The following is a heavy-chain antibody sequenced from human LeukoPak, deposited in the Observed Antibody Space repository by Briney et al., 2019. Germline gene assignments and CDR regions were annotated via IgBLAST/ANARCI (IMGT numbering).Heavy chain of an antibody. CDR3: ARLWSHSKTEDY. J-gene: IGHJ4*02. CDR1: GDSISGGLYS. D-gene: IGHD3-16*01. CDR2: IYHNGDT. Sequence: SETLSLTCTVSGDSISGGLYSWGWIRQPPGEGLEWIGNIYHNGDTYYNPSLRSRVTISVDTSENQFSLNLRSVTAADTAVYYCARLWSHSKTEDYWGQGTVVTVSS. V-gene: IGHV4-39*01.